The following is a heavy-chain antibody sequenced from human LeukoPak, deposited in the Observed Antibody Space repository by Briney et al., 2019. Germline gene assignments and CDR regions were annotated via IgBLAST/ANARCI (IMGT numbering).Heavy chain of an antibody. CDR3: ARGEEYSSSSYLLNDY. J-gene: IGHJ4*02. D-gene: IGHD6-6*01. V-gene: IGHV1-2*02. CDR2: INPNSGGT. CDR1: GYTFTGYY. Sequence: ASVKVSCKASGYTFTGYYMHWVRQAPGQGLEWMGWINPNSGGTNYAQKFQGRVTTTRDMSTSTVYMELSSLRSEDTAVYYCARGEEYSSSSYLLNDYWGQGTLVTVSS.